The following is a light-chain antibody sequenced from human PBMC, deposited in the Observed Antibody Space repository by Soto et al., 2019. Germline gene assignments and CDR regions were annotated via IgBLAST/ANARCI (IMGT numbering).Light chain of an antibody. CDR2: DAS. V-gene: IGKV1-5*01. CDR1: QTISSW. Sequence: SPSTQSGSVGDRVTITCRASQTISSWLAWYQQKPGKAPNLLMYDASTLERGVPSRFSGTGSGTEFTLTISSLQPDDFATYYCQQYHRSSITFGQGTRLEI. CDR3: QQYHRSSIT. J-gene: IGKJ5*01.